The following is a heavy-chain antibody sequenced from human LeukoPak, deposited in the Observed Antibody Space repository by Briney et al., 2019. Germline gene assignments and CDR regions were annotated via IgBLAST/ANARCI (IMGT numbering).Heavy chain of an antibody. J-gene: IGHJ4*02. D-gene: IGHD7-27*01. V-gene: IGHV3-48*03. CDR1: GFTFDNYA. CDR2: ISSSGSTI. Sequence: GGSLRLSCAASGFTFDNYAMHWVRQAPGKGLEWVSYISSSGSTIYYADSVKGRFTISRDNAKNSLYLQMNSLRAEDTAVYYCARVQWRRLGPDYWGQGTLVTVSS. CDR3: ARVQWRRLGPDY.